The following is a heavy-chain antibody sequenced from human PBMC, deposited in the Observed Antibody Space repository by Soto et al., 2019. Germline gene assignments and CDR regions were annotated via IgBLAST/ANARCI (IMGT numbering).Heavy chain of an antibody. V-gene: IGHV3-74*01. CDR3: ARDQTVTAPTTSDS. Sequence: GRSLRLSCAASGFTFSVCWLFVFRQVPGKGLEWVSRINADGSGTTYADAVKGRFTISRDNGKNTLYLQMNSLRAEDTAVYYCARDQTVTAPTTSDSWGHGTEVTSPQ. J-gene: IGHJ5*01. CDR1: GFTFSVCW. CDR2: INADGSGT. D-gene: IGHD2-21*02.